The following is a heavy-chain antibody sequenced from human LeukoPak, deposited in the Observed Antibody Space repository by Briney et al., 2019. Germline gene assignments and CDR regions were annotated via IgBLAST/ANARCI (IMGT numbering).Heavy chain of an antibody. Sequence: GASVKVSCKTSGYTFNSYYIHWVRQAPGQGLEWMGIFNPGGGSTTYAQNLQDRITMTSHTTTSTVYMDLSSMRSEDTAVYYCARELSGGSLDYWGQGALVTVSS. CDR2: FNPGGGST. J-gene: IGHJ4*02. V-gene: IGHV1-46*02. CDR1: GYTFNSYY. CDR3: ARELSGGSLDY. D-gene: IGHD2-15*01.